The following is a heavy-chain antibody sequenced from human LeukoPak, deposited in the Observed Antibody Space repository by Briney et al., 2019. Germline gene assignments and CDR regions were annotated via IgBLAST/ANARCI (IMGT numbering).Heavy chain of an antibody. CDR3: AKGADYDFWSGYWANYYYGMDV. CDR2: ISYDGSNK. Sequence: GGSLRLSCAASGFTFSSYGMHWVRQAPGKGLEWVAVISYDGSNKYYADSVKGRFTISRDNSKNTLYLQMNGLRAEDTAVYYCAKGADYDFWSGYWANYYYGMDVWGQGTTVTVSS. CDR1: GFTFSSYG. V-gene: IGHV3-30*18. J-gene: IGHJ6*02. D-gene: IGHD3-3*01.